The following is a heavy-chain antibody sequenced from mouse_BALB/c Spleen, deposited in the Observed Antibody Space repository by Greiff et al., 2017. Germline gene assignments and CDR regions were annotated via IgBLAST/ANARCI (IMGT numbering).Heavy chain of an antibody. J-gene: IGHJ4*01. D-gene: IGHD2-4*01. CDR3: ASLLYYDYDREAMDY. V-gene: IGHV1-9*01. CDR2: ILPGSGST. Sequence: QVQLKQSGAELMKPGASVKISCKATGYTFSSYWIEWVKQRPGHGLEWIGEILPGSGSTNYNEKFKGKATFTADTSSNTAYMQLSSLTSEDSAVYYCASLLYYDYDREAMDYWGQGTSVTVSS. CDR1: GYTFSSYW.